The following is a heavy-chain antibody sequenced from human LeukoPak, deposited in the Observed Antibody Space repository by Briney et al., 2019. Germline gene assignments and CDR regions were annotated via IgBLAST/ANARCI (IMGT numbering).Heavy chain of an antibody. Sequence: SETLSLTCGVSGGFITQTNYWTWVRQPPGKGLEWIAYVRYTGSTNYSPSLKSRVTISVDTSKNQFSLKVSSVTAADTAVYFCARTRDDGYNDLWGLGTLVTVSS. J-gene: IGHJ5*02. CDR1: GGFITQTNY. CDR3: ARTRDDGYNDL. CDR2: VRYTGST. V-gene: IGHV4-59*08. D-gene: IGHD5-24*01.